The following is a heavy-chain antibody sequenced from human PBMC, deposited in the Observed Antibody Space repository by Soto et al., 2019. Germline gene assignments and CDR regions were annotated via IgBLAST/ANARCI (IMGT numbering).Heavy chain of an antibody. V-gene: IGHV1-46*01. CDR1: GYTFTSYY. CDR3: ARVRYYLTMTIDY. J-gene: IGHJ4*02. CDR2: INPSGGST. D-gene: IGHD3-22*01. Sequence: ASVKVSCKASGYTFTSYYMHWVRQAPGQGLEWMGIINPSGGSTSYAQKFQGRVTISVDTSKNQFSLKLSSVTAADTAVYYCARVRYYLTMTIDYWGQGTLVTVSS.